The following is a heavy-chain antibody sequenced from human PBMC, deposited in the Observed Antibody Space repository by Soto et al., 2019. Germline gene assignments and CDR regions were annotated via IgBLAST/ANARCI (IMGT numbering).Heavy chain of an antibody. CDR1: GYTFTSYG. V-gene: IGHV1-8*01. J-gene: IGHJ4*02. CDR2: MNPNSGNT. CDR3: ARANTVTTRGRGALGY. Sequence: QVQLVQSGAEVKKPGASVKVSCKASGYTFTSYGINWVRQATGQGLEWMGWMNPNSGNTGYAQKFQGRVTMTRNTSISTAYMELSSLRSEDTAVYYCARANTVTTRGRGALGYWGQGTLVTVSS. D-gene: IGHD4-17*01.